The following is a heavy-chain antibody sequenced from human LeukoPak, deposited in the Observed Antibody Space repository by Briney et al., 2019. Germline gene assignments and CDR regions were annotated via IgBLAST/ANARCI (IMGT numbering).Heavy chain of an antibody. CDR3: AKGYGSGSSRYYFDY. Sequence: GGSLRLSCAASGFTFRSYAMSWVRQGPGKGPEWVSGISDDSFSTYYTDSLKGRFTISRDNSKSTVYLQMNNLGDDDTAVYYCAKGYGSGSSRYYFDYWGQGTLVTVSS. D-gene: IGHD3-10*01. J-gene: IGHJ4*02. V-gene: IGHV3-23*01. CDR2: ISDDSFST. CDR1: GFTFRSYA.